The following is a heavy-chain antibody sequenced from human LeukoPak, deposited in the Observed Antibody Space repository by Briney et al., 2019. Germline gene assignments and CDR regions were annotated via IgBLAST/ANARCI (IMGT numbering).Heavy chain of an antibody. CDR1: GFTFSSCT. J-gene: IGHJ6*02. Sequence: GGSLRLSCAASGFTFSSCTMNWVRQAPGKGLEWVAVISYDGSNKYYADSVKGRFTISRDNAKNSLYLQMNSLRAEDTAVYYCARAQQLVRSSCMDVWGQGTTVTVSS. D-gene: IGHD6-13*01. CDR3: ARAQQLVRSSCMDV. CDR2: ISYDGSNK. V-gene: IGHV3-30-3*01.